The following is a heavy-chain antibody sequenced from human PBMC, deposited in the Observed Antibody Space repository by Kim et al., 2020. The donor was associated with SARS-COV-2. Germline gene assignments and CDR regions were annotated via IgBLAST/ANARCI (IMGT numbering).Heavy chain of an antibody. J-gene: IGHJ4*02. V-gene: IGHV5-10-1*01. CDR1: GYSFTSYW. Sequence: GESLKISCKGSGYSFTSYWISWVRQMPGKGLEWMGRIDPSDSYTDYSPSFQGHVTISIDKSINTAYLQWSSLKASDSAMYYCARRAVAGSAGPLIWGQGTLVTVSS. CDR3: ARRAVAGSAGPLI. CDR2: IDPSDSYT. D-gene: IGHD6-19*01.